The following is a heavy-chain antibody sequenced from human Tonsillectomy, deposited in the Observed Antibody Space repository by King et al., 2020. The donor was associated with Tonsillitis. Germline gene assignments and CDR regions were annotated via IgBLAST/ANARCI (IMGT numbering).Heavy chain of an antibody. V-gene: IGHV3-7*03. Sequence: VQLVESGGGLVQPGGSLRLSCAASGFTFSSYWMSWVRQAPGKGLEWVANIKQDGSEKYYVDSVKGRFTISRDNAKNSLYLQMNSLRAEDTAVYYCARRLRGSWYLGVYYYYGMDVWGQGTTVTVSS. CDR3: ARRLRGSWYLGVYYYYGMDV. D-gene: IGHD6-13*01. J-gene: IGHJ6*02. CDR2: IKQDGSEK. CDR1: GFTFSSYW.